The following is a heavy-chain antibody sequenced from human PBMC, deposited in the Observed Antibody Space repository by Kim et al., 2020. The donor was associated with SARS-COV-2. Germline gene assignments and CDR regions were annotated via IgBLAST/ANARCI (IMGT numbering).Heavy chain of an antibody. CDR2: GRST. D-gene: IGHD5-18*01. V-gene: IGHV1-46*01. J-gene: IGHJ4*02. CDR3: ARDDSYGY. Sequence: GRSTSHAQKFQGRVTMTRDTSTSTVYMELSSLRSEDTAVYYCARDDSYGYWGQGTLVTVSS.